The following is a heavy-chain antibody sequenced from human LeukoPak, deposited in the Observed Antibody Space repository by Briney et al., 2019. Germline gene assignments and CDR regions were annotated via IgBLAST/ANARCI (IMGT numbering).Heavy chain of an antibody. J-gene: IGHJ3*02. D-gene: IGHD1-26*01. CDR1: GFIFSSYA. V-gene: IGHV3-23*01. CDR3: AKTPYSGNNGQTFDI. Sequence: GGSLRLSCAASGFIFSSYAMGWVRQAPGRGLEWVSGIRDSGETTFYADSVKGRFTISRDNSKNTLFLQMNSLRAEDTALYYCAKTPYSGNNGQTFDIWGQGTMVTVSS. CDR2: IRDSGETT.